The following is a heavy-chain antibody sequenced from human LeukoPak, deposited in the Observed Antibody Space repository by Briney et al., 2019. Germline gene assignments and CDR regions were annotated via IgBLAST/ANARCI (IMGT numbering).Heavy chain of an antibody. CDR3: ARGVLYYDILTGPDAFDI. CDR1: GFTFSSYS. Sequence: GGSLRLSCAASGFTFSSYSMNWVRQAPGRGLEWVSSISSSSSYIYYADSVKGRFTISRDNAKNSLYLQMNSLRAEDTAVYYCARGVLYYDILTGPDAFDIWGQGTMVTVSS. J-gene: IGHJ3*02. D-gene: IGHD3-9*01. CDR2: ISSSSSYI. V-gene: IGHV3-21*01.